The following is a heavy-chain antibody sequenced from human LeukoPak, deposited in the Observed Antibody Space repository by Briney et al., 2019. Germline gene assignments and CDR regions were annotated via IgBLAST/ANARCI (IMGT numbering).Heavy chain of an antibody. Sequence: QPGGSLRLSCAASGFTFSSYWMSWVRQAPGKGLEWVANIKQDGSEKYYVDSVKGRFTISRGNAKNSLYLQMNSLRAEDTAVYYCARDSSDYYDSSGYQDYWGQGTLVTVSS. J-gene: IGHJ4*02. V-gene: IGHV3-7*01. D-gene: IGHD3-22*01. CDR2: IKQDGSEK. CDR3: ARDSSDYYDSSGYQDY. CDR1: GFTFSSYW.